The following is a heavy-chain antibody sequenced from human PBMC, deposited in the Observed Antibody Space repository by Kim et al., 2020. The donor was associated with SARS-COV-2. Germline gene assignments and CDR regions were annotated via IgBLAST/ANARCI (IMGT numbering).Heavy chain of an antibody. D-gene: IGHD3-10*01. CDR2: ISYDGSNK. CDR3: ARDKPLWFGESYFGVYFDY. J-gene: IGHJ4*02. V-gene: IGHV3-30*04. Sequence: GGSLRLSCAASGFTFSSYAMHWVRQAPGKGLEWVAVISYDGSNKYYADSVKGRFTISRDNSKNTLYLQMNSLRAEDTAVYYCARDKPLWFGESYFGVYFDYWGQGTLVTVSS. CDR1: GFTFSSYA.